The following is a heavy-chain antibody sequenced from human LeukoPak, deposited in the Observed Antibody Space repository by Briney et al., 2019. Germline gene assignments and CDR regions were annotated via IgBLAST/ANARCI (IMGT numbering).Heavy chain of an antibody. CDR3: ARGGHSSSWYRPLDY. V-gene: IGHV3-21*01. CDR1: GFTFSSYS. J-gene: IGHJ4*02. D-gene: IGHD6-13*01. CDR2: ISSSSSYI. Sequence: GGSLRLSCAASGFTFSSYSMNWVRQAPGKGLEWVSSISSSSSYIYYADSVKGRFTISRDNAKNSLYLQMNSLRAEDTAVYYCARGGHSSSWYRPLDYWGQGTLVTVSS.